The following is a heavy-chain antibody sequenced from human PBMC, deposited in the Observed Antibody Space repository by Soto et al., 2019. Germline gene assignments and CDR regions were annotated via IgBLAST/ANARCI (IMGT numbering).Heavy chain of an antibody. CDR3: AIRMYSTRWYYLDY. J-gene: IGHJ4*02. D-gene: IGHD6-13*01. Sequence: GGSLRLSCAASGFTVSSYALNWVRQAPGKGLEWVSGISASTYYADSVKGRFTISRDTSKNTLYLQMNSLRAEDTAIYFCAIRMYSTRWYYLDYWGQRTLVTVCS. CDR2: ISAST. CDR1: GFTVSSYA. V-gene: IGHV3-23*01.